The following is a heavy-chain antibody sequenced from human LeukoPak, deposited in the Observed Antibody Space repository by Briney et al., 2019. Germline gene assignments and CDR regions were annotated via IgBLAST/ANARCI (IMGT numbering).Heavy chain of an antibody. J-gene: IGHJ6*02. D-gene: IGHD3-3*01. CDR3: AREQDRGTIFGVVTRPHYYYGMDV. CDR2: ISYDGSNK. CDR1: GFTFSSYA. V-gene: IGHV3-30-3*01. Sequence: PGGSLRLSCAASGFTFSSYAMHWVRQAPGKGLEWVAVISYDGSNKYYADSVKGRFTISRDNSKNTLYLQMNSLRAEDTAVYYCAREQDRGTIFGVVTRPHYYYGMDVWGQGTTVTVSS.